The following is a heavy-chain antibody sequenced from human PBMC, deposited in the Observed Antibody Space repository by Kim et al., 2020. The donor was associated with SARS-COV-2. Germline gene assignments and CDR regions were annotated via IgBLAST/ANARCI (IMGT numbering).Heavy chain of an antibody. CDR3: ARDLTLYGIVGATHAFDI. V-gene: IGHV1-3*01. J-gene: IGHJ3*02. CDR1: GYTFTSYA. Sequence: ASVKVSCKASGYTFTSYAMHWVRQAPGQRLEWMGWINAGNGNTKYSQKFQGRVTITRDTSASTAYMELSSLRSEDTAVYYCARDLTLYGIVGATHAFDIWGQGTMVTVSS. CDR2: INAGNGNT. D-gene: IGHD1-26*01.